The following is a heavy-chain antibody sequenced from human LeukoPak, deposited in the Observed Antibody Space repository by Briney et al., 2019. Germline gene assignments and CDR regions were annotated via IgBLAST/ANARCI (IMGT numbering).Heavy chain of an antibody. Sequence: GGSLRLSCAASGFTFSSYSMNWVRQAPGKGLEWVANIREDGSEEYYVDSVKGRFTISRDNAKNSLYLQMNSLRAEDTAVYYCARDEVWGQGTTVTVSS. CDR1: GFTFSSYS. CDR3: ARDEV. V-gene: IGHV3-7*01. J-gene: IGHJ6*02. CDR2: IREDGSEE.